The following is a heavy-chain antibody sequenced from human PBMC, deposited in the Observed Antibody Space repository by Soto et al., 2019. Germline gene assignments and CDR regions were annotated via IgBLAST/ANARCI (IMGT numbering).Heavy chain of an antibody. Sequence: SETLSLTCTVSGGSMSSGDYSWSWIRQPPGKGLEWLAYIRQSGSVYYNPSLKSRVTISVDKSKNQFSLKLNSVTAADTAVYYCARYSMAARRGIDYWGQGTLVTVSS. CDR1: GGSMSSGDYS. CDR2: IRQSGSV. D-gene: IGHD6-6*01. V-gene: IGHV4-30-2*01. J-gene: IGHJ4*02. CDR3: ARYSMAARRGIDY.